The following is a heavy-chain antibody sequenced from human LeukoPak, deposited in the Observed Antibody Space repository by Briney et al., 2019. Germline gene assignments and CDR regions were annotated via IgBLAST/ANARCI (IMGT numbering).Heavy chain of an antibody. CDR1: GYTFTSYY. CDR2: INPSGGST. D-gene: IGHD6-13*01. V-gene: IGHV1-46*03. J-gene: IGHJ4*02. Sequence: EASVKVSCKASGYTFTSYYMHWVRQAPGQGLEWMGIINPSGGSTSYAQKFQGRVTMTRDTSTSTVYMELSSLRSEDTAVYYCARVLTGIAAAGHRGSRAQFDYWGQGTLVTVSS. CDR3: ARVLTGIAAAGHRGSRAQFDY.